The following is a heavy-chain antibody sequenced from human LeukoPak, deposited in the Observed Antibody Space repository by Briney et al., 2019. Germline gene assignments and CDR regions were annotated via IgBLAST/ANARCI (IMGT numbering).Heavy chain of an antibody. CDR2: ISAYNGNT. CDR3: ARRSDDYDSSAYYH. V-gene: IGHV1-18*01. CDR1: GYTFTSYG. Sequence: ASVKVSCKASGYTFTSYGISWVRQAPGQGLEWMGWISAYNGNTNYAQKFQGRVTMTMDPSISTAYMELSSLRSEDTAVYYCARRSDDYDSSAYYHWGQGTLVTVSS. J-gene: IGHJ4*02. D-gene: IGHD3-22*01.